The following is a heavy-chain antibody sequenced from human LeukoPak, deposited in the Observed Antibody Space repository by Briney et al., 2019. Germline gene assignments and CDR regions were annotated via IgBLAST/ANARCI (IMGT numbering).Heavy chain of an antibody. J-gene: IGHJ4*02. D-gene: IGHD2-2*01. CDR3: ARAGSSYCSSTSCHPFDY. V-gene: IGHV1-46*01. Sequence: ASVKVSCKASGYTFTSYYMHWVRQAPGQGLEWMGIINPSGGSTSYAQKFQGRVTMTRDTSTSTVYMGLSSLRSEDTAVYYCARAGSSYCSSTSCHPFDYWGQGTLVTVSS. CDR2: INPSGGST. CDR1: GYTFTSYY.